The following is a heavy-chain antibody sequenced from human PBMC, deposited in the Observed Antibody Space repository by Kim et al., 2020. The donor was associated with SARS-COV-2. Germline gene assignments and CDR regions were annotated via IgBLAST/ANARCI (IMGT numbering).Heavy chain of an antibody. CDR3: SRVVWGGYRCIDF. CDR2: INTDTGSP. Sequence: ASVKVSCKASGYTFTNHAINWVRQAPGRGLEWMGWINTDTGSPTYAPDFTGRFVFSLDTSVSTAYLQIRSLEAEDTALYYCSRVVWGGYRCIDFWGQGTL. CDR1: GYTFTNHA. D-gene: IGHD3-16*02. V-gene: IGHV7-4-1*02. J-gene: IGHJ4*02.